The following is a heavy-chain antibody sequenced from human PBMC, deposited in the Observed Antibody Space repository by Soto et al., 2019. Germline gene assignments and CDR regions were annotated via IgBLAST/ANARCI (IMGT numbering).Heavy chain of an antibody. V-gene: IGHV3-48*02. CDR1: GFTFSSYS. J-gene: IGHJ3*02. CDR3: AREYGDYVGPRAFDI. Sequence: EVQLVESGGGLVQPGGSLRLSCAASGFTFSSYSMNWVRQAPGKGLEWVSYISSSSSTIYYADSVHGRFTISRDNAKNSLYLQMNSLRDEDTAVYYCAREYGDYVGPRAFDIWGQGTMVTVSS. D-gene: IGHD4-17*01. CDR2: ISSSSSTI.